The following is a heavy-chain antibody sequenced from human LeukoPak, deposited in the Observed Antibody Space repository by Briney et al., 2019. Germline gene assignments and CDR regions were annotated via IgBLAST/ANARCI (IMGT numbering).Heavy chain of an antibody. V-gene: IGHV1-69*06. CDR1: GGTFSSYA. J-gene: IGHJ4*02. Sequence: SVKVSCKASGGTFSSYAISWVRQAPGQGLEWMGGIIPIFGTANYAQKFQGRVTITADKSTSTAYMELSSLRSEDTAVYYCAAIVGANLIPIDYWGQGTLVTVSS. CDR2: IIPIFGTA. D-gene: IGHD1-26*01. CDR3: AAIVGANLIPIDY.